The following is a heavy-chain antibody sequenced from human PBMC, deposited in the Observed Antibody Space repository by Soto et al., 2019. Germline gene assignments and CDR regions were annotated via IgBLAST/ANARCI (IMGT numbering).Heavy chain of an antibody. Sequence: PSETLSLTCAVSGGSISSGGYSWSWIRQPPGKGLEWIGYIYHSGSTYYNPSLKSRVTISVDRSKNQFSLKLSSVTAADTAVYYCARASVAGAGRGSFDYWGQGTLVTV. V-gene: IGHV4-30-2*01. D-gene: IGHD6-19*01. CDR1: GGSISSGGYS. CDR3: ARASVAGAGRGSFDY. J-gene: IGHJ4*02. CDR2: IYHSGST.